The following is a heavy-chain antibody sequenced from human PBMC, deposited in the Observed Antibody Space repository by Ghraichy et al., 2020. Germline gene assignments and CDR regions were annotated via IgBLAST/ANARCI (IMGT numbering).Heavy chain of an antibody. CDR1: GGSIPTSTW. CDR2: IHHIGSGSA. J-gene: IGHJ5*02. Sequence: SETLSLTCAVSGGSIPTSTWWSWVRQPPGKGLEWIGEIHHIGSGSANYNPSLKSRVTISVDKSKNQFSLKLNSVTAADTAVYYCARVLEDYCSGGSCETGLDPWGQGTLVTVSS. V-gene: IGHV4-4*02. D-gene: IGHD2-15*01. CDR3: ARVLEDYCSGGSCETGLDP.